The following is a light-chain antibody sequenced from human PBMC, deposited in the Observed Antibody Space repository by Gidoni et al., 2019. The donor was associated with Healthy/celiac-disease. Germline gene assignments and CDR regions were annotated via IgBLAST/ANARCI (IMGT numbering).Light chain of an antibody. V-gene: IGKV3-20*01. CDR1: QSVSSSY. CDR2: GAS. CDR3: QQYGSSPFT. Sequence: EIVLTQSPGTLSLSPGERATLSCRASQSVSSSYLAWYQQKPGQAPRLLIYGASRRATGIPDRFSGSGSGTDFTLTISRLEPEDFAVYYCQQYGSSPFTFXPXTKVDIK. J-gene: IGKJ3*01.